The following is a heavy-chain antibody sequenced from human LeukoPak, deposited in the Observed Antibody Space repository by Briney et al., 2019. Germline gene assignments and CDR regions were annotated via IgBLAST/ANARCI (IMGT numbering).Heavy chain of an antibody. D-gene: IGHD2-2*01. CDR3: ARDKWTNIVVVPDY. CDR1: GGTFNNYA. J-gene: IGHJ4*02. CDR2: IVPILGIA. V-gene: IGHV1-69*04. Sequence: ASVKVSCKASGGTFNNYAISWVRQAPGQGLEWMGRIVPILGIANYAQEFQGRLIITADKATSSAYMELSSLRSEDTAVYYCARDKWTNIVVVPDYWGQGTLVTVSS.